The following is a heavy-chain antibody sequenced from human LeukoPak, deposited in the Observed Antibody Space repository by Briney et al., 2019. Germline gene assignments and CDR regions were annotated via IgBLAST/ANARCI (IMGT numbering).Heavy chain of an antibody. CDR2: IFHSGST. CDR1: GYSLTSGYY. CDR3: ARAPLDNAAFDI. D-gene: IGHD2-8*01. V-gene: IGHV4-38-2*02. Sequence: SETLSLTCTVSGYSLTSGYYWGWIRQPPGKGLEWIASIFHSGSTFYNPSVKSRVTISVDTSKNQFSLTLRSVTAADTAVYYCARAPLDNAAFDIWGQGTMVTVSS. J-gene: IGHJ3*02.